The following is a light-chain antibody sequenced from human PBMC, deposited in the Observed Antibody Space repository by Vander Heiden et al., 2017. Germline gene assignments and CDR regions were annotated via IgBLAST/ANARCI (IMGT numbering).Light chain of an antibody. CDR1: SSNIGAGYD. J-gene: IGLJ2*01. CDR3: QSYDRSLGVV. CDR2: GNN. Sequence: QAVLTQPPSVSGAPGQRVPISCTGSSSNIGAGYDGHWYQQVPGTAPKLLIYGNNKRPSGVPDRFSGSKSGTSTSLTITGLQAEDEADYYCQSYDRSLGVVFGGGTQLTVL. V-gene: IGLV1-40*01.